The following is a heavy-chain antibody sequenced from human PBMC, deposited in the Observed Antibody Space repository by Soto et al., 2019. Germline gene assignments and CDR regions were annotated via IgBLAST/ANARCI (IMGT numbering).Heavy chain of an antibody. D-gene: IGHD3-3*02. CDR1: GGSFRGYY. V-gene: IGHV4-34*01. Sequence: SETLSLTCTVSGGSFRGYYWGWVRQPPGKGLEWIGEINHSGSSNYHPSLKSRVTISVATSKNQFSLTVNSVTPADTAVYYCARGEIALLGGMDVWGQGTTVTVSS. CDR3: ARGEIALLGGMDV. J-gene: IGHJ6*02. CDR2: INHSGSS.